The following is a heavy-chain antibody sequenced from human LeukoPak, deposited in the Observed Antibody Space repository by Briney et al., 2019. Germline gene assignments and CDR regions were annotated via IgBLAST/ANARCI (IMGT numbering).Heavy chain of an antibody. D-gene: IGHD4-11*01. Sequence: GGSLRLSCAASGFTFSSYWMSWVRQAPGKGLEWVANIKQDGSEKYYVDSVKGRFTISRDNAKNSLYLQMNSLRAEDTAVYYCARRLGDYYYYGMDVWGKGTKVTVSS. V-gene: IGHV3-7*03. CDR1: GFTFSSYW. CDR3: ARRLGDYYYYGMDV. J-gene: IGHJ6*04. CDR2: IKQDGSEK.